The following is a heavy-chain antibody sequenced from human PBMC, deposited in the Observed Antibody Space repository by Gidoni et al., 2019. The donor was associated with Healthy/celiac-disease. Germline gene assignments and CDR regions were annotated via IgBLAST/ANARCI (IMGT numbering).Heavy chain of an antibody. J-gene: IGHJ6*02. CDR2: IWYDGSNK. CDR3: ARGRTLYNWNREGLYGMDV. Sequence: QVQLVESGGGVVQPGRSLRLYGAASGFTFSSSGMHWVRQAPGKGLEWVAVIWYDGSNKYYADSVKGRFTISRDNSKNTLYLQMNSLRAEDTAVYYCARGRTLYNWNREGLYGMDVWGQGTTVTVSS. D-gene: IGHD1-20*01. CDR1: GFTFSSSG. V-gene: IGHV3-33*01.